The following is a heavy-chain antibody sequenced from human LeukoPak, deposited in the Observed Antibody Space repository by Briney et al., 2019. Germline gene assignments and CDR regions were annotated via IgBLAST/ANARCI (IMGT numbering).Heavy chain of an antibody. D-gene: IGHD3-10*01. V-gene: IGHV4-34*01. CDR3: TRGKRVWFGELMTSFSYFYIDV. Sequence: PSETLSLTCAVNGGSFSDYLWTWIRQSPGKGLEWIGEINQGGRTNFNPSLKSRVTISADRSKYHFSLTLRSVTAADTAAYYCTRGKRVWFGELMTSFSYFYIDVWGRGTTVIVSS. CDR2: INQGGRT. J-gene: IGHJ6*03. CDR1: GGSFSDYL.